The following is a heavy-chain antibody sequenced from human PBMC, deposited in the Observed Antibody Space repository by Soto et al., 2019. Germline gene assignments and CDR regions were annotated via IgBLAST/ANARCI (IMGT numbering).Heavy chain of an antibody. CDR1: GGSISSGCYY. CDR3: ARGGRRSPGMDV. J-gene: IGHJ6*02. Sequence: SETLSLTCTVSGGSISSGCYYWSWIRQHPGKGLEWIGYIYYSGSTYYNPSLKRRVTISVDTSKNQFSLKLSSVTAAEKAVYYCARGGRRSPGMDVWGQGTTVTVS. CDR2: IYYSGST. V-gene: IGHV4-31*03.